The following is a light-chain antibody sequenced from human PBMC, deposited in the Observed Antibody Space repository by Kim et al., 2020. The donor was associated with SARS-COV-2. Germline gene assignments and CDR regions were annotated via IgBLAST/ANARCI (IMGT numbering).Light chain of an antibody. V-gene: IGLV2-8*01. Sequence: QSALTQPPSASGSPGQSVTISCSGTSSDVGGYNFVSWYQQHPGNAPKLMNYEVSKRPSGVPDRFSGSKSGNTASLSVSGLQAEDEADYYCTSYAAISNFVFGTGTKVNVL. CDR3: TSYAAISNFV. J-gene: IGLJ1*01. CDR1: SSDVGGYNF. CDR2: EVS.